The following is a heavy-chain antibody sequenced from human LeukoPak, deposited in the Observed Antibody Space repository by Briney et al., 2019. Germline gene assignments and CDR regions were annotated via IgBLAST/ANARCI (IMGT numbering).Heavy chain of an antibody. D-gene: IGHD3-9*01. CDR2: ISPLLGAS. Sequence: GASVKVSCKASGGTFSDHIMFWVRQAPGQGPEWMGGISPLLGASNHIQKFQDRVTITGDESVRTAYMELSSLTSRAHAVYYRATYEILTGFEYWGQGTLVTVSS. J-gene: IGHJ4*02. CDR3: ATYEILTGFEY. V-gene: IGHV1-69*13. CDR1: GGTFSDHI.